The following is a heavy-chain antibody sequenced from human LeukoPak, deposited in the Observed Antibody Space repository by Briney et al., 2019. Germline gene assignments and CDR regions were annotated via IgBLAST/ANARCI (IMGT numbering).Heavy chain of an antibody. CDR3: AKVFSVAAAAYFDY. V-gene: IGHV3-30*18. Sequence: GRSLRLSCAASGFTFSSYGMHSVRHDPGKGLEWVAVISYDGSNKYYAASVKGRFTISRDNSTNTLYLQMNSQRAQDTAVYYCAKVFSVAAAAYFDYWGQGTLVTVSS. CDR1: GFTFSSYG. J-gene: IGHJ4*02. CDR2: ISYDGSNK. D-gene: IGHD6-13*01.